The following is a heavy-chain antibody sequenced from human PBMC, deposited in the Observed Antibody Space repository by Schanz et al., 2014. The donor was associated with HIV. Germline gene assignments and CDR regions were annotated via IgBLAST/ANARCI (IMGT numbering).Heavy chain of an antibody. J-gene: IGHJ3*02. V-gene: IGHV3-21*01. Sequence: VQLVESGGGVVQPGRSLRLSCAASGFTFSSYGMHWVRQAPGKGLEWVSSISSTGGYIYYADSVRGRFTISRDSAKNSLYLQMSSLRAEDTAVYYCARGLPTPAAFDIWGQGTTVTVSS. CDR3: ARGLPTPAAFDI. CDR2: ISSTGGYI. CDR1: GFTFSSYG. D-gene: IGHD3-16*01.